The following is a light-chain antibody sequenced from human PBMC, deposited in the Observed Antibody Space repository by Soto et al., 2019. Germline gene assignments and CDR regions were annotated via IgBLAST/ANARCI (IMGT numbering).Light chain of an antibody. V-gene: IGKV1-13*02. Sequence: AIQLTQSPSSLSASLGARVTITCRTSHGISSALAWYQPKPGQAPNLLSSDASSLESGVPSRFSGSGSGTDFTLTISSLPPEDFATYYCQQFNSYPTFGQGTRLEIK. CDR1: HGISSA. CDR3: QQFNSYPT. J-gene: IGKJ5*01. CDR2: DAS.